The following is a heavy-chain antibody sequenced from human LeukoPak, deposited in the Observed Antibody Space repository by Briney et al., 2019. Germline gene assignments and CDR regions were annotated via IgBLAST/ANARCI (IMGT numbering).Heavy chain of an antibody. CDR2: INPSGGST. Sequence: GASVKVSCKASGYTFTSYYMHWVRRAPGQGLEWMGIINPSGGSTSYAQKFQGRVTMTRDTSTSTVYMELSSLRSEDTAVYYCAREGSSWAYFDYWGQGTLVTVSS. D-gene: IGHD6-13*01. J-gene: IGHJ4*02. CDR1: GYTFTSYY. V-gene: IGHV1-46*01. CDR3: AREGSSWAYFDY.